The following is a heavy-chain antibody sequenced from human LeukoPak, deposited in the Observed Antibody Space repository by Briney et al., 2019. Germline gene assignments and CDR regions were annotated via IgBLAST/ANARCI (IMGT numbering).Heavy chain of an antibody. J-gene: IGHJ4*02. CDR3: ARGLNGSPGY. Sequence: GGSLRLSCAASGFTFSTYAMHWVRQAPGKGLEYVSGITSNGGSTYYANSVKGRFTISRDNSKNTLYLQMGSLGPEDMAVYYCARGLNGSPGYWGQGTLVTVSS. V-gene: IGHV3-64*01. CDR2: ITSNGGST. CDR1: GFTFSTYA. D-gene: IGHD3-10*01.